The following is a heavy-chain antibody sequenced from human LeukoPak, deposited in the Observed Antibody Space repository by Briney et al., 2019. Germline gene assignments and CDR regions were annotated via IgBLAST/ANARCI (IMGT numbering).Heavy chain of an antibody. CDR1: GYSFTNYD. J-gene: IGHJ6*03. CDR3: ARGGYSYGYNFYYYMDV. V-gene: IGHV1-8*03. Sequence: ASVKVSCKASGYSFTNYDINWVRQATGQGLEWMGWMNPKSGDTGYSQKFQGRVFITRDTSINTAYMELSSLGSDDTAVYYCARGGYSYGYNFYYYMDVWGKGTTVTISS. D-gene: IGHD5-18*01. CDR2: MNPKSGDT.